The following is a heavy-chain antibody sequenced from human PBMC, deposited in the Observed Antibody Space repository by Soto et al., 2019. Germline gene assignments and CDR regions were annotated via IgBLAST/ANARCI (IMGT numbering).Heavy chain of an antibody. J-gene: IGHJ6*02. CDR3: ATDVKAASIASYYYYGMDV. CDR2: FDPEDGET. D-gene: IGHD6-6*01. CDR1: GYTLTELS. V-gene: IGHV1-24*01. Sequence: QVQLVQSGAEVKKPGASVKVSCKVSGYTLTELSMHWLRQAPGKGLEWMGGFDPEDGETIYAQKFQGRVTMTEDTSTDTAYMELSSLRSEDTAVYYCATDVKAASIASYYYYGMDVWGQGTTVTVSS.